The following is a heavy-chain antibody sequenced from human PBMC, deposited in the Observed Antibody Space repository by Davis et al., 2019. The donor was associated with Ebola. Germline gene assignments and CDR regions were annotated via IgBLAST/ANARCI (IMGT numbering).Heavy chain of an antibody. V-gene: IGHV4-39*07. CDR3: AALVQGLDY. Sequence: MPSETLSLTCTVSGASISNTDDYFWAWIRQPPGKGLEWIGSIFYSGTPYYNPSLKSRVTISVDTSKNQFSLKPSSVTAADTAVYYCAALVQGLDYWGQGTLVTVSS. CDR2: IFYSGTP. CDR1: GASISNTDDYF. D-gene: IGHD6-6*01. J-gene: IGHJ4*02.